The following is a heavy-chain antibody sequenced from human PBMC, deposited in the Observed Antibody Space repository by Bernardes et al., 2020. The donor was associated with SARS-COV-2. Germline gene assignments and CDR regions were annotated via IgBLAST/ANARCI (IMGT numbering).Heavy chain of an antibody. CDR2: IDHTGSA. V-gene: IGHV4-34*01. J-gene: IGHJ2*01. CDR3: VRGRSFGLVLTARRWYFDV. Sequence: SETLSLTCAVYGASFSDSYWAWIRQPPGKGLEWLGEIDHTGSATYNPSLKSRVSISVDASKSQFSLKLTSMTAADTALYYCVRGRSFGLVLTARRWYFDVWGRDTLVTVSS. CDR1: GASFSDSY. D-gene: IGHD3-9*01.